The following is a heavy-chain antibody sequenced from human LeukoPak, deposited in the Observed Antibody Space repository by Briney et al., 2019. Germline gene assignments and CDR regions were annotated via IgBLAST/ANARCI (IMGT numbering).Heavy chain of an antibody. CDR1: GFTFSDYW. V-gene: IGHV3-74*01. D-gene: IGHD3-10*01. J-gene: IGHJ4*02. CDR3: ARDRGPRTGFMVREAYDY. Sequence: GGSLRLSRAASGFTFSDYWIHWVRQAPGKGLVWVSRINTDGSITNYADSVKGRFSISRDNAKNTPYLQMSSLRAEDTAVYYCARDRGPRTGFMVREAYDYWGQGTLVTVSS. CDR2: INTDGSIT.